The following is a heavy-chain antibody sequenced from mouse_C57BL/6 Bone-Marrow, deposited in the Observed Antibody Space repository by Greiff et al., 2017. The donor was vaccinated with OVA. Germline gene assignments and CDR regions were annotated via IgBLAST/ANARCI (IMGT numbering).Heavy chain of an antibody. J-gene: IGHJ1*03. CDR2: INPSNGGT. V-gene: IGHV1-53*01. D-gene: IGHD1-1*02. Sequence: QVQLKQPGTELVKPGASVKLSCKASGYTFTSYWMHWVKQRPGQGLEWIGNINPSNGGTNYNEKFKSKATLTVDKSSSTAYMQLSSLTSEDSAVYYCARYGGYYRYFDVWGTGTTVTVSS. CDR3: ARYGGYYRYFDV. CDR1: GYTFTSYW.